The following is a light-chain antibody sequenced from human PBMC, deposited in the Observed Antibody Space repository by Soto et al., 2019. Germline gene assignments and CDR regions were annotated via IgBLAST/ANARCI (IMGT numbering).Light chain of an antibody. CDR2: GAS. V-gene: IGKV1-27*01. CDR1: QGINDF. CDR3: QKYDSAPKT. Sequence: DIQMTQSPSSLSSSVGDSVTLTWRASQGINDFLAWYKQKPGKVPKLLISGASSLESGVPSRSSGSGSGTDFTLTINSLQPEDVETYYCQKYDSAPKTFGQGTKVDIK. J-gene: IGKJ1*01.